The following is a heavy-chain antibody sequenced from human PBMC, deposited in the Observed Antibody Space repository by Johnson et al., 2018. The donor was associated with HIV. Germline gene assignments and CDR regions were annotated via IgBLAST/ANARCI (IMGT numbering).Heavy chain of an antibody. Sequence: QVQLVESGGSVVRPGGSLRLSCATSGFTFNDYGMSWVRQVPGKGLEWVSYISSSGSTIYYADYVKGRFTLSRDNAKNSLYLQMNSLKTEDTAVYYCTTQAADAAAGAPLAFDIWGQGTMVTVSS. CDR3: TTQAADAAAGAPLAFDI. CDR2: ISSSGSTI. CDR1: GFTFNDYG. V-gene: IGHV3-11*01. J-gene: IGHJ3*02. D-gene: IGHD6-13*01.